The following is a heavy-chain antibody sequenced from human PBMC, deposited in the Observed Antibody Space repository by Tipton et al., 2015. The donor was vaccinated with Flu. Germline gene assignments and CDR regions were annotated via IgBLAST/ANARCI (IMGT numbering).Heavy chain of an antibody. V-gene: IGHV4-61*10. J-gene: IGHJ5*02. CDR1: GGSINSGDYY. CDR2: IYYSGST. CDR3: ARGQYTFSSRLGGNWFDP. D-gene: IGHD2-2*01. Sequence: TLSLTCTVSGGSINSGDYYWSWFRQAAGKGLEWIGYIYYSGSTNYNSSLKSRVSISVDTSKNQFSLKLSSVTAADTAVYYCARGQYTFSSRLGGNWFDPWGQGTRVAVSS.